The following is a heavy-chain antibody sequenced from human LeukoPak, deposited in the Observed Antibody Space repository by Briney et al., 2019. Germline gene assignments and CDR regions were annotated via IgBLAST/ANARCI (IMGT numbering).Heavy chain of an antibody. D-gene: IGHD3-10*01. CDR2: INHSGST. Sequence: PSETLSLTCAVYGGSFSGYYWSWIRQPPGKGLEWIGEINHSGSTNYNPSLKSRVTISVDTSKNQFSLKLSSVTAADTAVYYCARKRLVWFGELLKSTFDYWGQGTLVTVSS. CDR3: ARKRLVWFGELLKSTFDY. CDR1: GGSFSGYY. J-gene: IGHJ4*02. V-gene: IGHV4-34*01.